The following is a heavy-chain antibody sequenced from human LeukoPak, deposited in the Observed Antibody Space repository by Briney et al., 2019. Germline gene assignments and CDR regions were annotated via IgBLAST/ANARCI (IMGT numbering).Heavy chain of an antibody. CDR1: GFTFSSYE. CDR2: ISSSGSTI. Sequence: GGSLRLSCAASGFTFSSYEMNWVRQAPGKGLEWVSYISSSGSTIYYADSVKGRFTISRDNAKNSLYLQMNSLRAEDTAVYYCARAPGWYFDLWGRGTLVTVSS. D-gene: IGHD3-10*01. CDR3: ARAPGWYFDL. V-gene: IGHV3-48*03. J-gene: IGHJ2*01.